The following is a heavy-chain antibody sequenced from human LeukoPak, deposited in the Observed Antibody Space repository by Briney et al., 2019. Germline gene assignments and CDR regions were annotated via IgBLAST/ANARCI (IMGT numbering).Heavy chain of an antibody. CDR3: ARMGYCSCTSCYIDTY. CDR2: ISAYNGNT. D-gene: IGHD2-2*02. J-gene: IGHJ4*02. CDR1: GYTFTSYG. V-gene: IGHV1-18*01. Sequence: ASVKVSCKAPGYTFTSYGISWVRQAPGQGLEWMGWISAYNGNTNYAQKLQGRVTMTTDTSTSTAYMELRSLRSDDTAVYYCARMGYCSCTSCYIDTYWGQGTLVTVSS.